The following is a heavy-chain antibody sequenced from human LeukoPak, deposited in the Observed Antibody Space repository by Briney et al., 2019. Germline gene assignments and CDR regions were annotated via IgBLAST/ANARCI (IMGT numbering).Heavy chain of an antibody. D-gene: IGHD6-25*01. CDR3: ARAPSSAGWFDP. CDR2: INAGNGNT. CDR1: GYTFTSYA. Sequence: ASVKVSCKASGYTFTSYAMHWVRQAPGQRLEWMGWINAGNGNTKYSQKFQGRVTITRDTSASTAYMELSSLRSEDTAVYYCARAPSSAGWFDPWGQGTLVTVSS. V-gene: IGHV1-3*01. J-gene: IGHJ5*02.